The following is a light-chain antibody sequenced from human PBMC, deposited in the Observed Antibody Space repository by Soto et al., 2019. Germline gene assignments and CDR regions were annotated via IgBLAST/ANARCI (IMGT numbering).Light chain of an antibody. CDR1: QTILSRSKNKAS. V-gene: IGKV4-1*01. Sequence: DIVMTQSPDSLAVSLGERATINCKSSQTILSRSKNKASLAWFQQRPGQPPKLLINWASTRESGVPDRFSGSGSGTDFALTISSLQAEDEAVYYCQQYYGTPTFGQGAKVDSK. J-gene: IGKJ1*01. CDR2: WAS. CDR3: QQYYGTPT.